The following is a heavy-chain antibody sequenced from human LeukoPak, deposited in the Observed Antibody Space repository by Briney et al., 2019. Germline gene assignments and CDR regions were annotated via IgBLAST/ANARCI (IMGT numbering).Heavy chain of an antibody. J-gene: IGHJ4*02. CDR1: GFIFSRYW. V-gene: IGHV3-74*01. D-gene: IGHD2-15*01. Sequence: GRSLRLSCAASGFIFSRYWIHWVRHPPGKGLVWVTRINIEGSKTDYADSVRGRFTISRDNAKNTIELEMNSLTAEDTAVYYCARSRGGRNDFWGQGTLVTVSS. CDR2: INIEGSKT. CDR3: ARSRGGRNDF.